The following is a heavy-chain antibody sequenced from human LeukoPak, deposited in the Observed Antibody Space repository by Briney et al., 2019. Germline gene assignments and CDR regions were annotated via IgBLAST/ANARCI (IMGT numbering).Heavy chain of an antibody. J-gene: IGHJ3*02. CDR1: GGSFSGYY. V-gene: IGHV4-34*01. Sequence: NPSETLSLTCAVYGGSFSGYYWSWIRQPPGKGLEWIGEINHSGSTNYNPSLKSRVTISVDTSKNQFSLKLSSVTAADTAVYYCARENPPVTTPGAFDIWGQGTMVTVSS. D-gene: IGHD4-17*01. CDR2: INHSGST. CDR3: ARENPPVTTPGAFDI.